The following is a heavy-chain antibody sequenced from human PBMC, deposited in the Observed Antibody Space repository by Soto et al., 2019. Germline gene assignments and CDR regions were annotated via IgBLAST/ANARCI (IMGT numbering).Heavy chain of an antibody. J-gene: IGHJ3*02. V-gene: IGHV1-18*01. CDR1: GYTFTSYG. D-gene: IGHD3-10*01. CDR3: ARPLESGSSADDAFDI. CDR2: ISAYNGNT. Sequence: ASVKVSCKASGYTFTSYGISWVRQAPGQGLEWMGWISAYNGNTNYAQKLQGRVTMTTDTSTSTAYMELRSLRSDDTAVYYCARPLESGSSADDAFDIWGQGTMVTVSS.